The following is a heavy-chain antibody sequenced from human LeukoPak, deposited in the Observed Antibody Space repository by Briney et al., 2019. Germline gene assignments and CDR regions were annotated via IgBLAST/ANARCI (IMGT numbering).Heavy chain of an antibody. CDR3: AKRPARPEPFDC. Sequence: GGSLRLSCAGSGFTFSSYGMSWVRQAPGKGLEWVSAIDGSGTNTLYADSVKGRFTISRDNSKNTAYLQMNSLRAEDTAIYYCAKRPARPEPFDCWGQGTLVTVSS. CDR1: GFTFSSYG. CDR2: IDGSGTNT. D-gene: IGHD1-14*01. J-gene: IGHJ4*02. V-gene: IGHV3-23*01.